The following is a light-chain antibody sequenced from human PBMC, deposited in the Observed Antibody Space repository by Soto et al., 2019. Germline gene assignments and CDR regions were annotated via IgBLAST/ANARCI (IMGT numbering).Light chain of an antibody. Sequence: IVMTQSQATLSVSPLDRGNLSCRASQTVYNNLAWYQQKPGQAPRLLIYAASTRATGFPARFSGSGFGTEFTLTISSLQSEDFAVYYCQQYTAWPLTFGGGTKVDIK. V-gene: IGKV3-15*01. CDR1: QTVYNN. CDR2: AAS. CDR3: QQYTAWPLT. J-gene: IGKJ4*01.